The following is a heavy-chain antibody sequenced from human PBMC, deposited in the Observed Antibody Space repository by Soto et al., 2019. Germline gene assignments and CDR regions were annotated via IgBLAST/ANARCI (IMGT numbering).Heavy chain of an antibody. D-gene: IGHD5-12*01. CDR1: GYTFTSYG. CDR3: ARDRPLPGWYTGYSGYDLQDGSNWFDP. Sequence: ASVKVSCKASGYTFTSYGISWVRQAPGQGLEWMGWISAYNGNTNYAQKLQGRVTMTTDTSTSTAYMELRSLRSDDTAVYYCARDRPLPGWYTGYSGYDLQDGSNWFDPWGRGTLVTVSS. V-gene: IGHV1-18*01. CDR2: ISAYNGNT. J-gene: IGHJ5*02.